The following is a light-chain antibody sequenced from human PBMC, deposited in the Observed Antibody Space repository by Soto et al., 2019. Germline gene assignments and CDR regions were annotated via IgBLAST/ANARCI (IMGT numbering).Light chain of an antibody. CDR1: QDIINY. V-gene: IGKV1-33*01. CDR2: DAS. Sequence: DIQMTQSPSSLSASVGDRVTITCQASQDIINYLIWYQQKPGKAPKVLIYDASNLETGVPSRFSGSGYGTDFTLTITSLQPEDFATYYCQQSYSNPLTFGGGTKVEIK. J-gene: IGKJ4*01. CDR3: QQSYSNPLT.